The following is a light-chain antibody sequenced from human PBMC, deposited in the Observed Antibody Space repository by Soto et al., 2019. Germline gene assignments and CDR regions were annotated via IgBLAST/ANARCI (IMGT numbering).Light chain of an antibody. V-gene: IGKV3-15*01. J-gene: IGKJ5*01. CDR3: QQYNDWPRT. CDR1: QLFSSN. Sequence: EIVMTQSPATLSVSPGESVTLSCRASQLFSSNLAWYQRRPGQAPRLLIYGSSTRATGVPARSSGSASGTEFTLTTRSLQSEDFAVYYCQQYNDWPRTLGQGTRLDTK. CDR2: GSS.